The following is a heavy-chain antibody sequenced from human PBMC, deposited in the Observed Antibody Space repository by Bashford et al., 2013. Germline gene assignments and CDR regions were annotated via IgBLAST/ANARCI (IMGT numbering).Heavy chain of an antibody. V-gene: IGHV1-69*13. CDR1: GGTFSSYA. J-gene: IGHJ4*02. D-gene: IGHD4-17*01. CDR2: IIPIFGTA. CDR3: ARDIYGDRAFDY. Sequence: SVKVSCKASGGTFSSYAISWVRQAPGQGLEWMGGIIPIFGTANYAQKFQGRVTITADESTSTAYMELSSLRSEDTAVYYCARDIYGDRAFDYWGQGTLVTVSS.